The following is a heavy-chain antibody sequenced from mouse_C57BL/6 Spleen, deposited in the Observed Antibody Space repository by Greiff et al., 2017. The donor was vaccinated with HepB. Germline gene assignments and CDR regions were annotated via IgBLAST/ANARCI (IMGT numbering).Heavy chain of an antibody. CDR1: GYTFTSYW. CDR3: ARGDSDYDEDYYAMDY. J-gene: IGHJ4*01. Sequence: QVQLQQPGAELVKPGASVKMSCKASGYTFTSYWITWVKQRPGQGLEWIGDIYPGSGSTNYNEKFKSKATLTVDTSSSTAYMQLSSLTSEDSAVYYCARGDSDYDEDYYAMDYWGQGTSVTVSS. D-gene: IGHD2-4*01. V-gene: IGHV1-55*01. CDR2: IYPGSGST.